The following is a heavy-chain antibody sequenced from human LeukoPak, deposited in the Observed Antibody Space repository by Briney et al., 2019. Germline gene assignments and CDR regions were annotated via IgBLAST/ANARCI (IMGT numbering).Heavy chain of an antibody. V-gene: IGHV3-33*06. Sequence: GRPLRLSCAASGFSFSSYGMHWVRQAPGKGLEWVASLWYDGTNKYYADSVKGRFTISRDNSKNTLYLQMNSLRAEDTAVYYCAKPYSNSWVGAFDLWGQGTMVTVSS. D-gene: IGHD6-6*01. CDR2: LWYDGTNK. J-gene: IGHJ3*01. CDR1: GFSFSSYG. CDR3: AKPYSNSWVGAFDL.